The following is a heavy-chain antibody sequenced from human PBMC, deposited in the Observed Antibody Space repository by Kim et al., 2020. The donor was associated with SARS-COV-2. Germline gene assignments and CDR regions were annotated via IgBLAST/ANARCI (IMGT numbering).Heavy chain of an antibody. CDR3: TTDAYYDFWSGYHYFDS. CDR1: GFTFSNAW. J-gene: IGHJ4*02. V-gene: IGHV3-15*01. CDR2: IKSKTDGGTT. D-gene: IGHD3-3*01. Sequence: GGSLRLSCAASGFTFSNAWMSWVRQAPGKGLEWVGRIKSKTDGGTTEYAAHVKGRFTISRDDSKNTLYLQMSSLKNEDTAVYYCTTDAYYDFWSGYHYFDSWGQGTLVTVSS.